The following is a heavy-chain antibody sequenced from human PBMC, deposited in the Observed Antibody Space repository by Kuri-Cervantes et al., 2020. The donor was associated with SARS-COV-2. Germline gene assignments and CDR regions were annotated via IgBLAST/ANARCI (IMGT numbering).Heavy chain of an antibody. CDR2: ISYDGSNK. J-gene: IGHJ3*02. Sequence: GGSLRLSCAASGFTFSSYAMHWVRQAPGKGLEWVAVISYDGSNKYYADSVKGRFTISRDNSKNTLYLQMNSLRAEDTAVYYCARGLAIFGVRNALDIWGQGTMVTVSS. V-gene: IGHV3-30*04. CDR1: GFTFSSYA. D-gene: IGHD3-3*01. CDR3: ARGLAIFGVRNALDI.